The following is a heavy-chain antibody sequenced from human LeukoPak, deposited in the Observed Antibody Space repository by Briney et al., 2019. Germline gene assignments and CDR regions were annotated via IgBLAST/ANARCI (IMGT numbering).Heavy chain of an antibody. D-gene: IGHD6-13*01. CDR1: GGSFSGYY. CDR3: ARGRYSSSWYSRGLGY. J-gene: IGHJ4*02. Sequence: SETLSLTCAVYGGSFSGYYWSWIRQPPGQGLEWIGEINHSGSTNYNPSLKSRVTISVDTSKNQFSLKLSSVTAADTAVYYCARGRYSSSWYSRGLGYWGQGTLVTVSS. CDR2: INHSGST. V-gene: IGHV4-34*01.